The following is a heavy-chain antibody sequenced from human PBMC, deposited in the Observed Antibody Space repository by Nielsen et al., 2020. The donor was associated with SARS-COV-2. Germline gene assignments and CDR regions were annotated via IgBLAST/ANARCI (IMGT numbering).Heavy chain of an antibody. V-gene: IGHV3-30*04. CDR3: ARGHPGY. CDR2: ISYDGSNK. Sequence: GSLKISCAASGFTFSSYAMHWVRQAPGKGLEWVAVISYDGSNKYYADSVKGRFTISRDNSKNTLYLQMNSLRAEDTAVYYCARGHPGYWGQGTLVTVSS. J-gene: IGHJ4*02. CDR1: GFTFSSYA.